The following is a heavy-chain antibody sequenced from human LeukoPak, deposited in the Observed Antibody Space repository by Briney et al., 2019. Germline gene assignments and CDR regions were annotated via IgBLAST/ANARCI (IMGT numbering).Heavy chain of an antibody. Sequence: GASVKVSCKASGGTFSSYAISWVRQAPGQGLEWMGGIIPIFGTANYAQKFQGRVTITADESTSTAYMELSSLRSEDTAVYYCAAHGGITIFGVVIINYYMDVWGKGTTVTVSS. V-gene: IGHV1-69*13. CDR3: AAHGGITIFGVVIINYYMDV. CDR2: IIPIFGTA. D-gene: IGHD3-3*01. J-gene: IGHJ6*03. CDR1: GGTFSSYA.